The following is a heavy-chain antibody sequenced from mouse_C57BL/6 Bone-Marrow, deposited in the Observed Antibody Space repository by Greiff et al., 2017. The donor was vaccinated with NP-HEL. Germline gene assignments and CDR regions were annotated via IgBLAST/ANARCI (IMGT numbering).Heavy chain of an antibody. D-gene: IGHD4-1*01. CDR2: IYPGSGNT. J-gene: IGHJ3*01. CDR1: GYTFTDYY. V-gene: IGHV1-76*01. Sequence: QVQLQQSGAELVRPGASVKLSCKASGYTFTDYYINWVKQRPGPGLEWIARIYPGSGNTYYNEKFKGKATLTAEKSSSTAYMQLSSLTSEDSAVYFCARGVGTGAFAYWGQGTLVTVSA. CDR3: ARGVGTGAFAY.